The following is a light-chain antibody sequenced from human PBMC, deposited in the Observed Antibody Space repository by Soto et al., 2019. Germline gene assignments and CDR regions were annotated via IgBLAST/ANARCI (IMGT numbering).Light chain of an antibody. Sequence: DIVMTQSPFSLPVTPGEPASISCRSSRSLYSGGYTYLDWYLQKPGQPPQLLISFGSNRASGVPDRFSGSGSGTDFTLEINRVEAGDLGVYYCMQTLQTPLTFGGGTKVEI. V-gene: IGKV2-28*01. CDR2: FGS. J-gene: IGKJ4*01. CDR3: MQTLQTPLT. CDR1: RSLYSGGYTY.